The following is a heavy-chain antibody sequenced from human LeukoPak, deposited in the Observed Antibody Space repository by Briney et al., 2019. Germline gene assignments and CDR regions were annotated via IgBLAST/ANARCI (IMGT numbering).Heavy chain of an antibody. V-gene: IGHV3-23*01. CDR1: GFSFSSYD. J-gene: IGHJ4*02. Sequence: GGSLRLSCAASGFSFSSYDMSWVRQAPGKGLEWVSGFSGGGVSAHYADSVKGRFTISRDTSRNRLYLQMNSLRAEDTAVYYCARGQSYNWNDVGYWGQGTLVTVSS. CDR3: ARGQSYNWNDVGY. CDR2: FSGGGVSA. D-gene: IGHD1-1*01.